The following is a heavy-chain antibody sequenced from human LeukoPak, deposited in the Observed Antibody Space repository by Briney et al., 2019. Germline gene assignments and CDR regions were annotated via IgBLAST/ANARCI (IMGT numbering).Heavy chain of an antibody. CDR3: ARDQFGDYFRGADY. D-gene: IGHD3-22*01. J-gene: IGHJ4*02. CDR2: IRSDGATI. V-gene: IGHV3-23*01. Sequence: PGGSLRLSCAASGFTFSSHAMSWVRQAPGRGLEWVSAIRSDGATIFYADSVKGRITVSRDNSKNTLYLQMNSLRVEDTAVYYCARDQFGDYFRGADYWGQGTLVTVSS. CDR1: GFTFSSHA.